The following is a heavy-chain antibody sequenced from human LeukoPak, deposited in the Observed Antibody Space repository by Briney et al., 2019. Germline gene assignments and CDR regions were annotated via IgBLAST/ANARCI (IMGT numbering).Heavy chain of an antibody. CDR2: ISVSGNT. CDR3: AKAPVTTCSGAYCYPFDY. CDR1: GFTLSSYA. J-gene: IGHJ4*02. D-gene: IGHD2-21*01. V-gene: IGHV3-23*01. Sequence: GGSLRLSCAASGFTLSSYAMSWVRQAPGKGLEWVSAISVSGNTYHAESVKGRFTISRDSSKNTLYLQMNRLRAEDAAVYYCAKAPVTTCSGAYCYPFDYWGQGTLVTVSS.